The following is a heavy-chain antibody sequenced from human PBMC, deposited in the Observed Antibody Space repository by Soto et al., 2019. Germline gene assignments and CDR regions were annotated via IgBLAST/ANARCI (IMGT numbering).Heavy chain of an antibody. Sequence: GGSLRLSCAASGFTFSSYGMHWVRQAPGKGLEWVAVISYDGSNKYYADSVKGRFTISRDNSKNTLYLQMNSLRAEDTAVYYCAKELLTKDIVVVVAALDYWGQGTLVTVSS. CDR2: ISYDGSNK. V-gene: IGHV3-30*18. D-gene: IGHD2-15*01. CDR1: GFTFSSYG. CDR3: AKELLTKDIVVVVAALDY. J-gene: IGHJ4*02.